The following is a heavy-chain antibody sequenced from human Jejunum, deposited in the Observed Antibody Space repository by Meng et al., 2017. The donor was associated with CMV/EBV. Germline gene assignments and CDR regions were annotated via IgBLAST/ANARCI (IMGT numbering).Heavy chain of an antibody. CDR1: RFTFSDYF. D-gene: IGHD2-21*01. CDR3: ARQSITPGGTDAFDI. V-gene: IGHV3-11*06. J-gene: IGHJ3*02. Sequence: QVQVVESGGGLVKPGGSLRLSCAASRFTFSDYFMSWIRLAPGRGLEWVSYISNCSTYTNDADSVKGRFTISRDNTKNSLYLQMNSLRAEDTAVYYCARQSITPGGTDAFDIWGPGTMVTVSS. CDR2: ISNCSTYT.